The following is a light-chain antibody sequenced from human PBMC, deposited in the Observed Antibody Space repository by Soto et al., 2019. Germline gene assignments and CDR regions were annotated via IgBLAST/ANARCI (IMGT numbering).Light chain of an antibody. CDR2: WAS. CDR3: QQYYSTPRT. J-gene: IGKJ4*01. Sequence: DIVMTQSPDSLAVSLGERATINCKSSQTVLYSSNNKNYLAWYQQKPGQPPKLLIYWASTRQSGVPDRFSGSGSGTDFTLTISSLQAEDVAVYYCQQYYSTPRTFGGGNKVELK. V-gene: IGKV4-1*01. CDR1: QTVLYSSNNKNY.